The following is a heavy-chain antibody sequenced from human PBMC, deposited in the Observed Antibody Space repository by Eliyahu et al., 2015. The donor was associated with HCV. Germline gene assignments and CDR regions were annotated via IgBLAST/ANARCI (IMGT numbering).Heavy chain of an antibody. CDR3: ARDLKNYYYYGMDV. J-gene: IGHJ6*02. CDR2: ISSSSSTI. Sequence: EVQLVESGXGLVQPGGSLRLSXAASGFXXXSYSMNWVRQAPGKGLEWVSYISSSSSTIYYADSVKGRFTISRDNAKNSLYLQMNSLRDEDTAVYYCARDLKNYYYYGMDVWGQGTTVTVSS. D-gene: IGHD3-9*01. CDR1: GFXXXSYS. V-gene: IGHV3-48*02.